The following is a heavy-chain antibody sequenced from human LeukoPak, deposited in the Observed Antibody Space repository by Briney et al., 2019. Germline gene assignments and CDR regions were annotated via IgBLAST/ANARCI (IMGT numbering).Heavy chain of an antibody. J-gene: IGHJ3*02. CDR3: ARELGPGCSSTSCYRDDAFDI. V-gene: IGHV1-2*02. Sequence: ASVKVSCKASGYTFTGYYMHWVRQAPGQGLEWMGWINPNSGGTNYAQKFQGRVTMTRDTSISTAYMELSRLRSDDTAVYYCARELGPGCSSTSCYRDDAFDIWGQGTMVTVSS. CDR1: GYTFTGYY. CDR2: INPNSGGT. D-gene: IGHD2-2*02.